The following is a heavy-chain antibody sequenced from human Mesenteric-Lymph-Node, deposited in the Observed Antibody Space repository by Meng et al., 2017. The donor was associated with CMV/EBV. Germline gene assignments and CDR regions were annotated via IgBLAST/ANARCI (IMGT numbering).Heavy chain of an antibody. Sequence: YGGSFSGYYSSWNRQTAGKGMEWIGEIKNSGSVNNNPSLKSRVTMSVDASKNQFSLNRSSVTASDSAVYYCASNDFWSGYSGRGDYWGQGTLVTVSS. D-gene: IGHD3-3*01. CDR2: IKNSGSV. V-gene: IGHV4-34*01. CDR1: GGSFSGYY. CDR3: ASNDFWSGYSGRGDY. J-gene: IGHJ4*02.